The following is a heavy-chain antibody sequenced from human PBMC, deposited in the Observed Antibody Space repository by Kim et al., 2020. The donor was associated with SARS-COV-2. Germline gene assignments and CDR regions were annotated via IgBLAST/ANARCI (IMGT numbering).Heavy chain of an antibody. D-gene: IGHD2-2*01. CDR2: ISAYNGNT. J-gene: IGHJ4*02. CDR3: ARVRAYCSSTSCFDY. Sequence: ASVKVSCKASGYTFTSYGISWVRQAPGQGLEWMGWISAYNGNTNYAQKLQGRVTMTTDTSTSTAYMELRSLRSDDTAVYYCARVRAYCSSTSCFDYWGQGTRVSVYS. CDR1: GYTFTSYG. V-gene: IGHV1-18*01.